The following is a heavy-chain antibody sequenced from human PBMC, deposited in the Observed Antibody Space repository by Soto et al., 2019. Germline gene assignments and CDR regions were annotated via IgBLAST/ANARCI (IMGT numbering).Heavy chain of an antibody. CDR3: AKDVYYYGSGSYYNRYYYYGMDV. CDR1: GFTFSSYG. Sequence: GGSLRLSCAASGFTFSSYGMHWVRQAPGKGLEWVAVISYDGSNKYYADSVKGRFTISRDNSKNTLYLQMNSLRAEDTAVYYCAKDVYYYGSGSYYNRYYYYGMDVWGQGTTVTVSS. D-gene: IGHD3-10*01. V-gene: IGHV3-30*18. J-gene: IGHJ6*02. CDR2: ISYDGSNK.